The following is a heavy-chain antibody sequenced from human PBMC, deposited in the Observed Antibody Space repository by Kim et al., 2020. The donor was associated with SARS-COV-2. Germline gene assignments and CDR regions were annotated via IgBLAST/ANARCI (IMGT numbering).Heavy chain of an antibody. CDR1: GYTFTSYA. Sequence: ASVKVSCKASGYTFTSYAMHWVRQAPGQRLEWMGWINAGNGNTKYSQKFQGRVTITRDTSASTAYMELSSLRSEDTAVYYCAREYDADNWFDPWGQGTLVTVSS. CDR2: INAGNGNT. V-gene: IGHV1-3*01. CDR3: AREYDADNWFDP. D-gene: IGHD1-1*01. J-gene: IGHJ5*02.